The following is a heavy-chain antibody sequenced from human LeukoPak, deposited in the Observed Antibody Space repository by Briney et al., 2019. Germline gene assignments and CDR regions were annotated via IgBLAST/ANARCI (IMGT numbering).Heavy chain of an antibody. V-gene: IGHV3-53*01. CDR1: GFNVTTTP. Sequence: GGSLRLSCTVSGFNVTTTPMTWVRQAPGQGLEWVSSIYSGGGTYYAEFVKGRFTISRDRSKNALYLQMNSLRVEDTAMFYCARLVYKWGQGTLVTVFS. CDR2: IYSGGGT. D-gene: IGHD6-6*01. CDR3: ARLVYK. J-gene: IGHJ4*02.